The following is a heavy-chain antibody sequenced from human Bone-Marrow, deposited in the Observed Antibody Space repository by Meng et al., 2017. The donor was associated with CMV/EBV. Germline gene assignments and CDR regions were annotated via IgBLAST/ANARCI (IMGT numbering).Heavy chain of an antibody. CDR3: ARVSITGIAY. V-gene: IGHV1-2*02. D-gene: IGHD1-20*01. Sequence: ASVKVSCKASGYTFTGYYMHWVRQAPGQGLEWMGWINPNSGGTNYAQKYQGRVTMTRDTSISPAYMELSRLRSDDTSVYYCARVSITGIAYWGPGNLVTGSS. J-gene: IGHJ4*02. CDR2: INPNSGGT. CDR1: GYTFTGYY.